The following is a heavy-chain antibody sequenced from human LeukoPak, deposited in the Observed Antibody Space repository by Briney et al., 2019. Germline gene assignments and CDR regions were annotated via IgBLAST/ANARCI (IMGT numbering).Heavy chain of an antibody. D-gene: IGHD2-15*01. Sequence: PSETLSLTCTVSGYSISSGYYWGWIRQPPGKGLEWIGSIYHSGRTFYNPSLKSRVTISVDKSKNQFSLKLSSVTAADTAVYYCARDFHGGRGSRWYFDLWGRGTLVTVSS. CDR3: ARDFHGGRGSRWYFDL. CDR2: IYHSGRT. CDR1: GYSISSGYY. J-gene: IGHJ2*01. V-gene: IGHV4-38-2*02.